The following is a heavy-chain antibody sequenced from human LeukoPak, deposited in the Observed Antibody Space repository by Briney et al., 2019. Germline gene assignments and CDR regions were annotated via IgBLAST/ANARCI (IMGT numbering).Heavy chain of an antibody. Sequence: SETLSLTCAVYGGSFSGYYWSWIRQPPGKGLEWIGEINHSGSTNYNPSLKSRVTISVDTSKDQFSLKLSSVTAADTAVYYCAREEGSSWAKYYYYYYGMDVWGQGTTVTVSS. V-gene: IGHV4-34*01. D-gene: IGHD6-13*01. CDR3: AREEGSSWAKYYYYYYGMDV. CDR2: INHSGST. J-gene: IGHJ6*02. CDR1: GGSFSGYY.